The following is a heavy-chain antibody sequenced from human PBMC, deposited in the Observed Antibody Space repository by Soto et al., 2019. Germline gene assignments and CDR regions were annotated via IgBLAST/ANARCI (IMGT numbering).Heavy chain of an antibody. J-gene: IGHJ5*02. D-gene: IGHD5-18*01. CDR1: GYSFTSYW. CDR3: ARAIQLWATYNWFDP. V-gene: IGHV5-51*01. CDR2: IHPGDSDT. Sequence: GESLKISCKGSGYSFTSYWIGWVRQMPGKGLEWMGIIHPGDSDTRYSPSFQGQVTISADKSISTAYLQWSSLKASDTAMYYCARAIQLWATYNWFDPWGQGTLVTVSS.